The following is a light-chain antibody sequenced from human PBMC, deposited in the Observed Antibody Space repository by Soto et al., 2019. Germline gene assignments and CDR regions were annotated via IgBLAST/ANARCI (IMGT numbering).Light chain of an antibody. CDR1: QSISSY. Sequence: DIQMTQSPSSLSASVGDRVTITCRASQSISSYLNWYQQNPRKAPKLLIYASSSLQSGVPSRFSGSGSGTDFTLTISSLQPEDFVTYYCQQSYSTPRTFGQGTKVEIK. J-gene: IGKJ1*01. CDR2: ASS. V-gene: IGKV1-39*01. CDR3: QQSYSTPRT.